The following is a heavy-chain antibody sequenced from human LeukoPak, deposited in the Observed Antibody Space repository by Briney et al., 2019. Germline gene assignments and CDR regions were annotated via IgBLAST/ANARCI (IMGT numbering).Heavy chain of an antibody. J-gene: IGHJ4*02. CDR3: AKHATDDY. V-gene: IGHV3-30*02. CDR1: GFTFSSYG. Sequence: GSLRLSCAGCGFTFSSYGMQWVRRAPGKGLEWVAFIRYDGSNKYYADSVKGRFTISRDNSKNTLYLQMNSLRAEDTAVYYCAKHATDDYWGQGTLVTVSS. CDR2: IRYDGSNK.